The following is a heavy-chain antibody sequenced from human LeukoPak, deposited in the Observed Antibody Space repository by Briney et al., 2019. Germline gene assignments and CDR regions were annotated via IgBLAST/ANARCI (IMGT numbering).Heavy chain of an antibody. CDR2: ISSSSSTI. V-gene: IGHV3-48*04. CDR1: GFTFSSYS. CDR3: ARDAYDSSGYYRWFDP. D-gene: IGHD3-22*01. Sequence: GGSLRLSCAASGFTFSSYSMNWVRQAPGKGLEWVSYISSSSSTIYYADSVKGRFPISRDNAKNSLYLQMDSLRAEDTAVYYCARDAYDSSGYYRWFDPWGQGTLVTVSS. J-gene: IGHJ5*02.